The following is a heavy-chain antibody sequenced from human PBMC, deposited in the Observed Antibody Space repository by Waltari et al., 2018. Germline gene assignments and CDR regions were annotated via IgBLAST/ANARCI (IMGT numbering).Heavy chain of an antibody. V-gene: IGHV1-69*12. J-gene: IGHJ4*02. Sequence: QVQLVQSGAEVKKPGSSVTVSCKASGGTFSSYAISWVRQAPGQGLEWMGGIIPIFGTANYAQKLQGRVTITADESTSTAYMELSSLRSEDTAMYYCASGGAGYDFWSGSFYDYWGQGTLVTVSS. CDR1: GGTFSSYA. CDR3: ASGGAGYDFWSGSFYDY. CDR2: IIPIFGTA. D-gene: IGHD3-3*01.